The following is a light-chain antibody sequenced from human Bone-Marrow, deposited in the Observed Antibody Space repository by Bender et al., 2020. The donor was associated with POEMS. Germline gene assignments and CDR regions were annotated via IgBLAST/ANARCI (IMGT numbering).Light chain of an antibody. CDR1: SSNIGAHA. Sequence: QSVLTQPPSASGTPGQRVTISCSGGSSNIGAHAVNWYQHLPGTAPKLLIYSIHRRPSEVPDRFSGPGSGTSASLAISGLQSEDEADYYCAVWDDSLNGWVFGGGTKLTVL. J-gene: IGLJ3*02. CDR3: AVWDDSLNGWV. V-gene: IGLV1-44*01. CDR2: SIH.